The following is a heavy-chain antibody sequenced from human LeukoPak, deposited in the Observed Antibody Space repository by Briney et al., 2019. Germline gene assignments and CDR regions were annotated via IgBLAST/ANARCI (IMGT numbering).Heavy chain of an antibody. Sequence: PGGSLRLSCAAAGFTFNSYAMTWVRQAPGKGLEWVSAISGSGGDTEYADSVKDRFTISRDNSKNTLFLQMNSLRAEDTAVYYCAKGRGTTVTSAANYWGQGTLVTVSS. CDR1: GFTFNSYA. CDR2: ISGSGGDT. J-gene: IGHJ4*02. D-gene: IGHD4-17*01. V-gene: IGHV3-23*01. CDR3: AKGRGTTVTSAANY.